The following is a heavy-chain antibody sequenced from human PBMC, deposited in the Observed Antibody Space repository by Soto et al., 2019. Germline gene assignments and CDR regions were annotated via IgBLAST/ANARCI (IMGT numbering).Heavy chain of an antibody. CDR2: ISAYNGNT. J-gene: IGHJ5*02. CDR1: GSTFTSHG. Sequence: GASVKVSCKAPGSTFTSHGISWVPQPPGQGLEWMGWISAYNGNTNYAQKLQGRVTMTTDTSTSTAYMELRRVRSDDTAVYYCARDGYGFWSGYYGGDPWGQGTLVTVSS. V-gene: IGHV1-18*01. CDR3: ARDGYGFWSGYYGGDP. D-gene: IGHD3-3*01.